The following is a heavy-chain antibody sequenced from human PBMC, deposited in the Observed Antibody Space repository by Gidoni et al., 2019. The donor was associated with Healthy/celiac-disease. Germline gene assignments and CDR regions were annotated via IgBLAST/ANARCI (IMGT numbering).Heavy chain of an antibody. V-gene: IGHV4-39*01. Sequence: HLQLHESVPGLVTPSETLSLTCPVSGGSISSSSYSWGWIRQPPGKGLEWIGSIYYSGSTYENPSLKSRVTISVETAKNKFYLKLRSVTGADTAVYYCARLSWGSRTRWFDPWGQGTLVTVSS. CDR3: ARLSWGSRTRWFDP. J-gene: IGHJ5*02. CDR2: IYYSGST. CDR1: GGSISSSSYS. D-gene: IGHD3-16*01.